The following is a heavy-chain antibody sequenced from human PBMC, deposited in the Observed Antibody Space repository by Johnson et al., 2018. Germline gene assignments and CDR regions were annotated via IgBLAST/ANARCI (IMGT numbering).Heavy chain of an antibody. CDR2: ISYDGRNK. Sequence: QVQLVESGGGVVQPGRSLRLSCAASGFTFSSYGMHWVRQAPGKGLEWVAIISYDGRNKHYVDSVNGRFTISRDNSKNTLYLQMNSLRAADTAVYFGAKDMREVLRVWEWVPARRYNYDGMDVWGQGTTVTVSS. CDR3: AKDMREVLRVWEWVPARRYNYDGMDV. V-gene: IGHV3-30*18. CDR1: GFTFSSYG. D-gene: IGHD3-3*01. J-gene: IGHJ6*02.